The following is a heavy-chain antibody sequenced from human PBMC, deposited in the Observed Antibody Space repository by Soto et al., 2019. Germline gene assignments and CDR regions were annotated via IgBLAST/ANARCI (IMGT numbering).Heavy chain of an antibody. CDR3: ARNYSWNDSPEFDF. CDR2: ISAYNGNT. D-gene: IGHD1-1*01. Sequence: ASVKVSCKTSGYTFTDYGVGWVRQAPGRGLEYMGWISAYNGNTNYAQKVQGRVTLTTDTSTSTAYMELRSLRSDDTAIYYCARNYSWNDSPEFDFWGQGTLVTVSS. V-gene: IGHV1-18*04. CDR1: GYTFTDYG. J-gene: IGHJ4*02.